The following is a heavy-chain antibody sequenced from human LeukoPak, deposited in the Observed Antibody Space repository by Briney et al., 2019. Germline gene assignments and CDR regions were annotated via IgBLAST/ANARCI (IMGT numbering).Heavy chain of an antibody. D-gene: IGHD5-18*01. CDR2: ISAYNGNT. CDR1: GYTFTSYG. Sequence: ASVKVSCKASGYTFTSYGISWVRQAPGQGLEWMGWISAYNGNTNYAQKLQGRVTMTTDTSTSTAYMELRSLRSDDTAVYYCARASDNRWIQLWTDSGDWPDYWGQGTLVTVSS. V-gene: IGHV1-18*01. CDR3: ARASDNRWIQLWTDSGDWPDY. J-gene: IGHJ4*02.